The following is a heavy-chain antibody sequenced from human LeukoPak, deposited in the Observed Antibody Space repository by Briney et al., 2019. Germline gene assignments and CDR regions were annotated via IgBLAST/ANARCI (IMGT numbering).Heavy chain of an antibody. CDR3: ARGTQWLGTSFDY. Sequence: PSETLSLTCTVSGGSISSYYWSWIRQPPGKGLEWIGYIYYSGSTNYNPSLKSRVTISVDTSKNQFSLKLSSVTAADTAVYYCARGTQWLGTSFDYWGQGTLVTVSS. D-gene: IGHD6-19*01. CDR2: IYYSGST. CDR1: GGSISSYY. J-gene: IGHJ4*02. V-gene: IGHV4-59*12.